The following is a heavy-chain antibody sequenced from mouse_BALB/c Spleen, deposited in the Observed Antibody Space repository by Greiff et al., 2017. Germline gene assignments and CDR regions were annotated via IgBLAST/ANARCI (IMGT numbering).Heavy chain of an antibody. CDR2: IDPANGNT. Sequence: VQLQQSGAELVKPGASVKLSCTASGFNIKDTYMHWVKQRPEQGLEWIGRIDPANGNTKYDPKFQGKATITADTSSNTAYLQLSSLTSEDTAVYYCASAYYDYPLAYWGQGTLVTVSA. CDR3: ASAYYDYPLAY. V-gene: IGHV14-3*02. CDR1: GFNIKDTY. D-gene: IGHD2-4*01. J-gene: IGHJ3*01.